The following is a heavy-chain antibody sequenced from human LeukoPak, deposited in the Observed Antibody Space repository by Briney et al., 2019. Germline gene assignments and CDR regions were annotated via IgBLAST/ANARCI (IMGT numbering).Heavy chain of an antibody. CDR3: ARGGGPYGDYETTGPPKT. V-gene: IGHV1-2*02. Sequence: ASVKVSCKASGYTFTGYYMHLVRQAPGQGLEWMGWINPNSGGTNYAQKFQGRVTMTRDTSISTAYMELSRLRSDDTAVYYCARGGGPYGDYETTGPPKTWGQGTLVTVSS. CDR2: INPNSGGT. J-gene: IGHJ5*02. CDR1: GYTFTGYY. D-gene: IGHD4-17*01.